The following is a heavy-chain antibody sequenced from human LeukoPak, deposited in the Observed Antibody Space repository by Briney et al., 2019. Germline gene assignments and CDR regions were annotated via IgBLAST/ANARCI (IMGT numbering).Heavy chain of an antibody. V-gene: IGHV3-33*01. D-gene: IGHD3-22*01. CDR3: ARALLYYDGSGAYDY. CDR2: IWYDGSNK. Sequence: GGSLRLSCAASGFTFSSYGMHWVRQAPGKGLEWVAVIWYDGSNKYYADSVKGRFTISRDNSKNTLYLQMNSLRAEDTAVYYCARALLYYDGSGAYDYWGQGTLVTVSS. CDR1: GFTFSSYG. J-gene: IGHJ4*02.